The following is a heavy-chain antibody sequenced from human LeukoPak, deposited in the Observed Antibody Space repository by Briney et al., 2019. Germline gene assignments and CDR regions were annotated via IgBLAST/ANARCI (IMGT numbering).Heavy chain of an antibody. V-gene: IGHV1-46*03. CDR1: GYTFTSYY. Sequence: ASVKVSCKASGYTFTSYYMHWVRQAPGQGLEWMGIINPSGSSTSYAQKFQGRVTMTRDTSTSTVYMELSSLRSEDTAVYYCARDFKVTMVRGVENYYYYMDVWGKGTTVTVSS. CDR3: ARDFKVTMVRGVENYYYYMDV. CDR2: INPSGSST. J-gene: IGHJ6*03. D-gene: IGHD3-10*01.